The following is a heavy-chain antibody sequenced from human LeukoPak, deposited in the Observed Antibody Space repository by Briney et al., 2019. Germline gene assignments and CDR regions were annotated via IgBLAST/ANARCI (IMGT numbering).Heavy chain of an antibody. CDR3: ARGKTQIYGDFDY. CDR1: GFTFSSYG. Sequence: GGSLRLSCAASGFTFSSYGMHWVRQAPGKGLEWVAVISYDGSNKYYADSVKGRFTISRDNSKNTLYLQMNSLRAEDTAVYYCARGKTQIYGDFDYWGQGTLVTVSS. D-gene: IGHD5-12*01. J-gene: IGHJ4*02. CDR2: ISYDGSNK. V-gene: IGHV3-30*03.